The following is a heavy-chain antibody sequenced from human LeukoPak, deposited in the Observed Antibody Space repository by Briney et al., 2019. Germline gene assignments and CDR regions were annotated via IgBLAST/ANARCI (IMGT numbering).Heavy chain of an antibody. Sequence: ASVKVSCKASGYTFTSYDINWVRQATGQGLEWMGWIYPNSGGTTYAQKFQGRVTMTRDTSISTAYMELSRLESDDTAIYYCARDTSGNNFEYWGQGTLVSVSS. D-gene: IGHD1/OR15-1a*01. CDR2: IYPNSGGT. CDR3: ARDTSGNNFEY. V-gene: IGHV1-2*02. J-gene: IGHJ4*02. CDR1: GYTFTSYD.